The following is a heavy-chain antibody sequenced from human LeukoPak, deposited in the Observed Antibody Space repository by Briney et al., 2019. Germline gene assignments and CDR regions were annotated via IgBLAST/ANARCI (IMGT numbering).Heavy chain of an antibody. Sequence: RGSLRLSCAASGFTFSSYGMHWVRQAPDRGRGWVGDISYVGNNKNYADSVKGRFTISRDNSQNTLYLQMNSLRAEETAVYCGAKDRVPYGEFDYWGQGTLVTVSS. CDR2: ISYVGNNK. V-gene: IGHV3-30*18. CDR3: AKDRVPYGEFDY. CDR1: GFTFSSYG. D-gene: IGHD4-17*01. J-gene: IGHJ4*02.